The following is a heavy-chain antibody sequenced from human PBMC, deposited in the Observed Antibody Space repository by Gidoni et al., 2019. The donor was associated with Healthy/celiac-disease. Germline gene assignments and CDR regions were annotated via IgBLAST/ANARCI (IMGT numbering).Heavy chain of an antibody. CDR2: ISGSGGST. CDR1: GFTFSRYA. CDR3: AKDIRVIAVAGYFDY. J-gene: IGHJ4*02. D-gene: IGHD6-19*01. Sequence: EGQLLGSGGGLVQPGGSLRLSCAASGFTFSRYAMSLVRQAPGKGLEWVSAISGSGGSTYYADSVKGRFTISRDNSKNTLYLQMNSLRAEDTAVYYCAKDIRVIAVAGYFDYWGQGTLVTVSS. V-gene: IGHV3-23*01.